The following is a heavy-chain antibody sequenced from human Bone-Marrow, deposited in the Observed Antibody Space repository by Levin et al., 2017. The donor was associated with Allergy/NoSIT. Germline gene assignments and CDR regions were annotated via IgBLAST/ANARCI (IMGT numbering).Heavy chain of an antibody. CDR1: GGSISTYY. J-gene: IGHJ4*02. CDR3: ARHAGPIHLWLMDY. D-gene: IGHD5-18*01. CDR2: VYYSGST. Sequence: SETLSLTCTVSGGSISTYYWSWIRQPPGKGLEWIGYVYYSGSTNYNPSRKSRVTMSVDTSKNHFSLKLSSVTAADTALYYCARHAGPIHLWLMDYWGQGTLVTVSS. V-gene: IGHV4-59*08.